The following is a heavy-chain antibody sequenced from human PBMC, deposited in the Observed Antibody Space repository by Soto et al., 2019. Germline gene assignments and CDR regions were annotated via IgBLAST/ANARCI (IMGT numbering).Heavy chain of an antibody. V-gene: IGHV3-30*18. CDR3: AKGAHYYDSSGYQPANY. CDR2: ISYDGSNK. Sequence: GGSLRLSCAASGFTFSSYGMHWVRQAPGKGPEWVAVISYDGSNKYYADSVKGRFTISRDNSKNTLYLQMNSLRAEDTAVYYCAKGAHYYDSSGYQPANYWGQGTLVTVSS. J-gene: IGHJ4*02. CDR1: GFTFSSYG. D-gene: IGHD3-22*01.